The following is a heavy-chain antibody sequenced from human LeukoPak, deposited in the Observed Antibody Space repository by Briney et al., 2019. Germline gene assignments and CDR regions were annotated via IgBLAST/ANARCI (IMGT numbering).Heavy chain of an antibody. CDR2: IIPIFGTA. V-gene: IGHV1-69*05. D-gene: IGHD2-15*01. Sequence: SVKVSCKASGGTFSRYAISWVRQAPGQGLEWMGGIIPIFGTADYAQKFQGRVTITTDESTSTAYMELSSLRSEDTAVYYCARTIVVVVAATAHDGVRGWFDPWGQGTLVTVSS. J-gene: IGHJ5*02. CDR3: ARTIVVVVAATAHDGVRGWFDP. CDR1: GGTFSRYA.